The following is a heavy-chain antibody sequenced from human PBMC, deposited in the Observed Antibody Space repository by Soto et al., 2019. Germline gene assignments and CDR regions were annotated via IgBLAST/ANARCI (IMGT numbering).Heavy chain of an antibody. J-gene: IGHJ6*02. D-gene: IGHD2-8*01. Sequence: SETLSLTCTVSGGSISSYYWSWIRQPPGKGLEWIGYIYYSGSTNYNPSLKSRVTISVDTSKNQFSLKLSSVTAADTAVYYCARVSKDCTNGVCYHGYYYYGMDVWGQGTTVTVSS. CDR1: GGSISSYY. CDR2: IYYSGST. V-gene: IGHV4-59*01. CDR3: ARVSKDCTNGVCYHGYYYYGMDV.